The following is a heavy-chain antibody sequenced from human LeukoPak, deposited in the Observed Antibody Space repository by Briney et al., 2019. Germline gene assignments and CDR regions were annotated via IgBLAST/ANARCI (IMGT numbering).Heavy chain of an antibody. V-gene: IGHV4-30-4*01. J-gene: IGHJ6*02. CDR1: GGSISSGDYY. CDR3: TLTRRAFTFATDQYGMDV. Sequence: SETLSLTCTVSGGSISSGDYYWSWIRQPPGKGLEWIGYIYYSGSTYYNPSLKSRVTISVDTSKNQFSLKLSSVTAADTAVYYCTLTRRAFTFATDQYGMDVWGQGTTVTVSS. CDR2: IYYSGST. D-gene: IGHD2-2*01.